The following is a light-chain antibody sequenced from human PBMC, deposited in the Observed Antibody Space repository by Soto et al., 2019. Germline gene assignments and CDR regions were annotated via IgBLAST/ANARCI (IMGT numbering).Light chain of an antibody. Sequence: EIGLTQSPGTLSLSPGERATLSCRASQSVSSSYLAWYQQKPGQAPRLLIYGASSRATGIPDRFSGSGSGTDFTLTISRMEPEDFAAYYCQQYGSSPRTFGQGTKVDIK. CDR3: QQYGSSPRT. CDR1: QSVSSSY. V-gene: IGKV3-20*01. J-gene: IGKJ1*01. CDR2: GAS.